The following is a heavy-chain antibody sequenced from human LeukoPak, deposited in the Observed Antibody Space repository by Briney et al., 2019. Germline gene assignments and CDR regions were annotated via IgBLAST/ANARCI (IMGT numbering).Heavy chain of an antibody. Sequence: SVKVSRKASGGTFSSYAISWVRQAPGQGLEWMGGIIPILGTANYAQKFQGRVTITADKSTSTAYMELSSLRSEDTAVYYCAREGDSSSTFDYWGQGTLVTVSS. J-gene: IGHJ4*02. CDR3: AREGDSSSTFDY. V-gene: IGHV1-69*10. D-gene: IGHD6-13*01. CDR2: IIPILGTA. CDR1: GGTFSSYA.